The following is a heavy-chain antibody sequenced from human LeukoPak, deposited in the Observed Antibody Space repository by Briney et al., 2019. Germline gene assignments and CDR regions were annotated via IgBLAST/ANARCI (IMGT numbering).Heavy chain of an antibody. J-gene: IGHJ4*02. Sequence: SETLSLTCTVSGGSISSGGYYWSWIRQPPGKGLEWIGYIYHSGSTYYNPFLKSRVTISVDRSKNQFSLKLSSVTAADTAVYYCAIKGYGGNSGFDYWGQGTLVTVSS. V-gene: IGHV4-30-2*01. CDR2: IYHSGST. CDR3: AIKGYGGNSGFDY. CDR1: GGSISSGGYY. D-gene: IGHD4-23*01.